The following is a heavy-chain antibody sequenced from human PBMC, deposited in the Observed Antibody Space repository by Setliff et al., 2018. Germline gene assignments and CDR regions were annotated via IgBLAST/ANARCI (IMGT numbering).Heavy chain of an antibody. V-gene: IGHV3-7*01. Sequence: RLSCAASGFTFNNYYMSWVRQAPGMGLEWVANIKQDGSDKNYVDSVKGRFTISRDSAKSLLYLQLNSLRADDTAMYYCARDCRGDSCYSGIDYWGQGTLVTVSS. CDR2: IKQDGSDK. D-gene: IGHD2-15*01. CDR3: ARDCRGDSCYSGIDY. J-gene: IGHJ4*02. CDR1: GFTFNNYY.